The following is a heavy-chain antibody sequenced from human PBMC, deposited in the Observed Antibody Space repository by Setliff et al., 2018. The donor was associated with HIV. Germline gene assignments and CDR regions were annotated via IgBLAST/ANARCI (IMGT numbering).Heavy chain of an antibody. CDR3: ASPRSLLVWYDAFDI. V-gene: IGHV4-34*01. D-gene: IGHD3-16*01. CDR2: INHSGST. CDR1: GGSLSGYH. Sequence: LSLTCAVYGGSLSGYHWSWIRQSPEKGLEWIGEINHSGSTNYNPSLKSRVAMSVDTSENQFSLTLSSVTAADTAVYYCASPRSLLVWYDAFDIWGQGTMVTVSS. J-gene: IGHJ3*02.